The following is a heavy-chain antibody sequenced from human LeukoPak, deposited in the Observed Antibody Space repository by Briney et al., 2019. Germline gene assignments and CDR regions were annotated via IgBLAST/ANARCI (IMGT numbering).Heavy chain of an antibody. V-gene: IGHV4-39*02. CDR3: ARLGIAAASYYFDY. D-gene: IGHD6-13*01. CDR1: GGSISSSSCY. Sequence: SETLSLTCTVYGGSISSSSCYWIWIPQPPGQGLDWIVSIYYSGSTYYYPSLKSRITIAVDTSKIHFSLKPGSVAAADTAVYYCARLGIAAASYYFDYWGQGTLVTVSS. CDR2: IYYSGST. J-gene: IGHJ4*02.